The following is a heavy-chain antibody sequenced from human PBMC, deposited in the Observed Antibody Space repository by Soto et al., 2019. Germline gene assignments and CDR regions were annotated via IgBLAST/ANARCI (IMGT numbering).Heavy chain of an antibody. CDR3: TTDYGYSSSWYADY. CDR1: GFTSSNAW. CDR2: IKSKTDGGAT. D-gene: IGHD6-13*01. Sequence: GGSLRLSCAASGFTSSNAWMNWVRQAPGKGLEWVGRIKSKTDGGATDYAAPVKGRFTISRDDSKNTLYLQMNGLKTEDTAVYYCTTDYGYSSSWYADYWGQGTLVTVSS. V-gene: IGHV3-15*07. J-gene: IGHJ4*02.